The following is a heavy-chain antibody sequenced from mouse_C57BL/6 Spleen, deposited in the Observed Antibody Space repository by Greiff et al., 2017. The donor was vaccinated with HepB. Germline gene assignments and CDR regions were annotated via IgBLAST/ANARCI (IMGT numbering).Heavy chain of an antibody. CDR3: ARSQFITTVVAHFDY. D-gene: IGHD1-1*01. CDR1: GYTFTSYG. CDR2: IYPRSGNT. Sequence: VQLQQSGAELARPGASVKLSCKASGYTFTSYGISWVKQRTGQGLEWIGEIYPRSGNTYYNEKFKGKATLTADKSSSTAYMELRSLTSEDSAVYFCARSQFITTVVAHFDYWCQGTTLTVSS. J-gene: IGHJ2*01. V-gene: IGHV1-81*01.